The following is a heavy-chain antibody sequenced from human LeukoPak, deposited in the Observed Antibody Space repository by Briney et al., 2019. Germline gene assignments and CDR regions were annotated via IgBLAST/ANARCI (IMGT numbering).Heavy chain of an antibody. Sequence: SVKASCKASGGTFSSYAISWVRQAPGQGLEWMGRIIPIFGTANCAQKFQGRVTITTDESTSTAYMELSSLRSEDTAVYYCAGDYDILTGYYHDAFDIWGQGTMVTVSS. J-gene: IGHJ3*02. V-gene: IGHV1-69*05. CDR2: IIPIFGTA. CDR1: GGTFSSYA. D-gene: IGHD3-9*01. CDR3: AGDYDILTGYYHDAFDI.